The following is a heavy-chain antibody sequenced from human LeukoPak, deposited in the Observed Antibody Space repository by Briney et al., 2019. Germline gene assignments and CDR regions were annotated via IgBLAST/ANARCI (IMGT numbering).Heavy chain of an antibody. V-gene: IGHV3-30*04. J-gene: IGHJ4*02. CDR1: GFTFSNYA. Sequence: PGGSLRLSCAASGFTFSNYAMHWVRQAPGKGLEWVAAISYDGSNKKYADPVKGRFTISRDNSKNTLYLQMNSLRAEDTAVYYCAREVSRDGYMEGFDYWGQGTLVTVSS. CDR2: ISYDGSNK. CDR3: AREVSRDGYMEGFDY. D-gene: IGHD5-24*01.